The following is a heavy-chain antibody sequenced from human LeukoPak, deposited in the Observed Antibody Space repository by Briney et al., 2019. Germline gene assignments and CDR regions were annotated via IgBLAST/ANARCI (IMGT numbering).Heavy chain of an antibody. CDR1: GGSMSSYC. CDR2: IYYSGST. J-gene: IGHJ3*02. CDR3: ARYDSSGLEAFDI. V-gene: IGHV4-59*08. D-gene: IGHD3-22*01. Sequence: SETLSLTCTVSGGSMSSYCWSWIRQPPGNGLEWIGYIYYSGSTNYNPSLKSRVTISVDTSKNQFSLKLSSVTAADTAVYYCARYDSSGLEAFDIWGQGTMVTVSS.